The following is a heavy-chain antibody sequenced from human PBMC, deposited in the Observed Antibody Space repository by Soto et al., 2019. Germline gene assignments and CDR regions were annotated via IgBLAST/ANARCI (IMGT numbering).Heavy chain of an antibody. CDR3: ARALGAIAAAGDAFDI. V-gene: IGHV1-3*01. CDR1: GYTFTSYA. J-gene: IGHJ3*02. D-gene: IGHD6-13*01. Sequence: ASVKVSCKASGYTFTSYAMHWVCQAPGQRLEWMGWINAGNGNTKYSQKFQGRVTITRDTSASTAYMELSSLRSEDTAVYYCARALGAIAAAGDAFDIWGQGTMVTVSS. CDR2: INAGNGNT.